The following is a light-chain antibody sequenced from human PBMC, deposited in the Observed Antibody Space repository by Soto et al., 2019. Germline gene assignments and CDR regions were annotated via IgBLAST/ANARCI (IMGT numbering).Light chain of an antibody. J-gene: IGKJ1*01. CDR2: AAS. CDR3: QQCSTYPRT. Sequence: DIQMTPSPSSLSASVADRVTITCRASQSISSYLDWYQQKPGKAPKLLIYAASSLQSGVPSRFSGSASGTEFTLTISSLQPDDFATYYCQQCSTYPRTFGQGTKVDIK. V-gene: IGKV1-39*01. CDR1: QSISSY.